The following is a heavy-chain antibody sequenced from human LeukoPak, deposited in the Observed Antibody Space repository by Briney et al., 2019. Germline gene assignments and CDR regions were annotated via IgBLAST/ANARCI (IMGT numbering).Heavy chain of an antibody. Sequence: GRSLRLSCAASGFTCDDYAMHWVRQAPGKGLEWVSGISWNSGSIGYADSVKGRFTISRDNAKNSLYLQMNSLRAEDTALYYCAKGSSGSYSGYFDYWGQGTLVTVSS. CDR2: ISWNSGSI. V-gene: IGHV3-9*01. D-gene: IGHD1-26*01. CDR3: AKGSSGSYSGYFDY. CDR1: GFTCDDYA. J-gene: IGHJ4*02.